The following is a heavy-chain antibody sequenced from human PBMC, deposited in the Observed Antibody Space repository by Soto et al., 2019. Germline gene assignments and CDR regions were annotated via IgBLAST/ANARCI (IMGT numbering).Heavy chain of an antibody. CDR1: GYSFTSYW. CDR3: ARRGSSRSYYYYYGMDV. Sequence: GESLKISCKGSGYSFTSYWISWVLQIPWKGLEWMGRIDPSDSYTNYSPSFQGHVTISADKSISTAYLQWSSLKASDTAMYYCARRGSSRSYYYYYGMDVWGQGTTVTASS. D-gene: IGHD3-16*01. CDR2: IDPSDSYT. V-gene: IGHV5-10-1*01. J-gene: IGHJ6*02.